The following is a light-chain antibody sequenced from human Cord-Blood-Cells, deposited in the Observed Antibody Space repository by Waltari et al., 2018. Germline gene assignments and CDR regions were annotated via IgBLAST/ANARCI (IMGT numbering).Light chain of an antibody. CDR3: SSYTSSSTWV. CDR1: SRDVGGYT. CDR2: DVS. J-gene: IGLJ3*02. Sequence: QSALTQLPPVPGPPGRPTPIPCTGPSRDVGGYTMSPWYQQHPGKAPKLMIYDVSNRPSGVSNRFSGSKSGNTASLTISGLQAEDEADYYCSSYTSSSTWVFGGGTKLTVL. V-gene: IGLV2-14*01.